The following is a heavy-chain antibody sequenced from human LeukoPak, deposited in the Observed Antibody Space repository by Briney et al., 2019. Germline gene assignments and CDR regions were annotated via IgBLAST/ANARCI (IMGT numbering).Heavy chain of an antibody. Sequence: SETLSLTCTVSGGSISSYYWSWIRQPPGKELEWIGYIYYSGSTNYNPSLKSRVTISVDTSKNQFSLKLSSVTAADTAVYYCARGPGYSYVAYWGQGTLVTVSS. J-gene: IGHJ4*02. CDR1: GGSISSYY. V-gene: IGHV4-59*12. CDR2: IYYSGST. D-gene: IGHD5-18*01. CDR3: ARGPGYSYVAY.